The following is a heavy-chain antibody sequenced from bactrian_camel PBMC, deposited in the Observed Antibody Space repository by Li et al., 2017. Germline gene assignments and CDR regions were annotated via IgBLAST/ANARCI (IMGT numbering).Heavy chain of an antibody. J-gene: IGHJ4*01. Sequence: QLVESGGGSVQAGGSLRLSCAVSRYTDGNNCMGWFRQRPGKDREGLAVLWIGGATTTYADSVKGRFIITRDKAKDLVYLQMNGLQPEDTGMYYCAADQLYGTCRDVLDFPARGQGTQVTVS. CDR3: AADQLYGTCRDVLDFPA. CDR1: RYTDGNNC. V-gene: IGHV3-3*01. CDR2: LWIGGATT. D-gene: IGHD7*01.